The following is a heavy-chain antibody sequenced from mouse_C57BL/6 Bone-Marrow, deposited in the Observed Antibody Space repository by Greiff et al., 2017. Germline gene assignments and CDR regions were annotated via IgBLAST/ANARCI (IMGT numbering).Heavy chain of an antibody. D-gene: IGHD2-12*01. CDR3: TVDSPAWFAY. CDR1: GFTFSNYW. Sequence: EVKLVESGGGLVQPGGSMKLSCVASGFTFSNYWMNWVRQSPEKGLEWVAQIRLKSDNYATHYAESVKGRFTISRDDSKSSVYLQMNNLRAEDTGIYYCTVDSPAWFAYWGQGTLVTVSA. J-gene: IGHJ3*01. V-gene: IGHV6-3*01. CDR2: IRLKSDNYAT.